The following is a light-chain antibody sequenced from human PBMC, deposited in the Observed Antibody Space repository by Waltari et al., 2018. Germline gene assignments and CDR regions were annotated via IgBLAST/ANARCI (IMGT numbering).Light chain of an antibody. V-gene: IGLV1-47*01. CDR1: SYNSGSHQ. Sequence: QSVLTQPPSASGTPALRVSTSSSGSSYNSGSHQPYWYQQLPGTAPKLLIFRNNLRPSGYPDRFYGSKSGTSAVLAISGLRSGDGAGYYCAGWDDGLSALVFGGGTKLTVL. CDR2: RNN. J-gene: IGLJ2*01. CDR3: AGWDDGLSALV.